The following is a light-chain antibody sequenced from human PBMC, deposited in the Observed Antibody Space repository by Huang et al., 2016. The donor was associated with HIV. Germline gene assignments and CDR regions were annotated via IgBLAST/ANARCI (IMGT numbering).Light chain of an antibody. J-gene: IGKJ1*01. CDR2: CAS. CDR1: QSINTY. V-gene: IGKV1-39*01. CDR3: QQNDNTPWT. Sequence: DIQMTQSPSSLSASVGESVTITCRASQSINTYLNWYQQKPGKAPMILIYCASRLQSGVSSRFSGSGSGTDFTLTISSLQPEDFATYYCQQNDNTPWTFGQGTKVETK.